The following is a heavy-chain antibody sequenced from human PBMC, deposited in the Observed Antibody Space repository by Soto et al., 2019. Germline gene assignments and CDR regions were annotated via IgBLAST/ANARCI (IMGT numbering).Heavy chain of an antibody. CDR1: GFTFSSYG. CDR2: IWYDGSNK. J-gene: IGHJ4*02. V-gene: IGHV3-33*01. CDR3: ARDGNGGYFDY. Sequence: QVQLMESGGGVVQPGRSLRLSCAASGFTFSSYGMHWVRQAPGKGLEWVAVIWYDGSNKYYADSVKGRFTISRDNSKNTLYLQMNSLRAEDTAVYYCARDGNGGYFDYWGQGTLVTVSS. D-gene: IGHD1-1*01.